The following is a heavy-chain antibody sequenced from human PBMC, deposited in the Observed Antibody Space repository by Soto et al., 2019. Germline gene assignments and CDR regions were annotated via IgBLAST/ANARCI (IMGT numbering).Heavy chain of an antibody. CDR1: GYTFNFYG. Sequence: ASVKVSCKASGYTFNFYGITWVRQAPGQGLEWMGWISGFNGNTNYAADLQGRVTMTTDTSTSTAYMELRGLRSDDTAVYYCAGYNWNYYAFDYWGQGTLVTVSS. CDR3: AGYNWNYYAFDY. D-gene: IGHD1-7*01. V-gene: IGHV1-18*01. CDR2: ISGFNGNT. J-gene: IGHJ4*02.